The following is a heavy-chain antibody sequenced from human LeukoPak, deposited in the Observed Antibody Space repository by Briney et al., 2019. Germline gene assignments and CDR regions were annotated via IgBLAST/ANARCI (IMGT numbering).Heavy chain of an antibody. V-gene: IGHV1-8*03. CDR1: GYTFTRYD. CDR2: MNPKSGYT. D-gene: IGHD6-13*01. CDR3: ARDLGHYSSSWYLRMGDAFDI. Sequence: ASVKVSCKASGYTFTRYDINWVRQATGQGLEWMGWMNPKSGYTDHAQRFQGRVTITRDTSISTVYMELSSLRSEDTAVYYCARDLGHYSSSWYLRMGDAFDIWGQGTMVTVSS. J-gene: IGHJ3*02.